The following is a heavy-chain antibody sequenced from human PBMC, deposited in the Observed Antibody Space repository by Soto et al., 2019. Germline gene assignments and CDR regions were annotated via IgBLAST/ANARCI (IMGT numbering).Heavy chain of an antibody. CDR3: AKDQRAKWELPSY. J-gene: IGHJ4*02. V-gene: IGHV3-23*01. CDR2: ISGSGGST. Sequence: GGSLRLSCAASGFTFSSYAMSWVRQAPGKGLEWVSAISGSGGSTYYADSVKGRFTISRDNSKITLYLQMNILRAEDTAVYYCAKDQRAKWELPSYWGQGTLVTVSS. CDR1: GFTFSSYA. D-gene: IGHD1-26*01.